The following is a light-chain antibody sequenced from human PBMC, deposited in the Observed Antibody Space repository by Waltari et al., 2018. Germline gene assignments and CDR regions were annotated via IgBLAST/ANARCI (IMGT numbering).Light chain of an antibody. J-gene: IGKJ2*01. Sequence: EIVLTPLPGTLSLSPGERPTLSCRASQSFTSTHLAWYQQKPGQAPRLLIYGASGRATGIPGRFSGSGSGTDFTLTITRLEPEDFAMYYCQWQEGGGSPPVYTFGQGTKLEIK. CDR2: GAS. V-gene: IGKV3-20*01. CDR3: QWQEGGGSPPVYT. CDR1: QSFTSTH.